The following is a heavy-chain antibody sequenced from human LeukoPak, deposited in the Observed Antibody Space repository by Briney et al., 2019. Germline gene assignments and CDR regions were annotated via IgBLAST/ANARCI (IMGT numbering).Heavy chain of an antibody. CDR3: TRVGYIDEGIDY. CDR2: IKQDGSKK. D-gene: IGHD5-24*01. V-gene: IGHV3-7*04. Sequence: GGSLGLSCAASGFALSSHWMTRVRQAPGKGLEWVANIKQDGSKKSYVDSVKGRFTISRDNAKNSLYLQMNSLRAEDTAIYYCTRVGYIDEGIDYWGQGTLVTVSS. CDR1: GFALSSHW. J-gene: IGHJ4*02.